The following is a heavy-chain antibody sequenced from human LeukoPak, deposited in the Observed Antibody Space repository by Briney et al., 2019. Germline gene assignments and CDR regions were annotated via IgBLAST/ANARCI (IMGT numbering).Heavy chain of an antibody. D-gene: IGHD6-19*01. CDR1: GFTFSSYG. Sequence: GGSLRLSCAASGFTFSSYGMHWVRQAPGKGLEWEAVISYDGSNKYYADSVKGRFTISRDNSKNTLYLQMNSLRAEDTAVYYCASIAVAGTVFDYWGQGTLVTVSS. J-gene: IGHJ4*02. CDR2: ISYDGSNK. CDR3: ASIAVAGTVFDY. V-gene: IGHV3-30*03.